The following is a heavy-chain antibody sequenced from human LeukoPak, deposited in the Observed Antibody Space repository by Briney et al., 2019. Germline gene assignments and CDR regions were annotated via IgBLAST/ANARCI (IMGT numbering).Heavy chain of an antibody. CDR3: ARDLRIYGSGSYPWFDP. CDR2: INHSGST. D-gene: IGHD3-10*01. J-gene: IGHJ5*02. V-gene: IGHV4-34*01. CDR1: GGSFSGYY. Sequence: SETLSLTCAVYGGSFSGYYWSWIRQPPGKGLEWIGEINHSGSTYYNPSLKSRVTISVDTSKNQFSLKLSSVTAADTAVYYCARDLRIYGSGSYPWFDPWGQGTLVTVSS.